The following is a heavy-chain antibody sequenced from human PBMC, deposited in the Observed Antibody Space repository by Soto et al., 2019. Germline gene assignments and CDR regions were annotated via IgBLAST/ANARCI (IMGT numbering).Heavy chain of an antibody. D-gene: IGHD3-10*01. Sequence: QVQLQQWGAGLLKPSETLSLTCAVYGGSFSGYYWSWIRQPPGKGLEWIGEINHSGSTNYNPSLKSRVTISVDTSKNQFSLKLSSVTAADTAVYYCAREGKNYQGFGELSHPFWFDPWGQGTLVTVSS. J-gene: IGHJ5*02. V-gene: IGHV4-34*01. CDR3: AREGKNYQGFGELSHPFWFDP. CDR1: GGSFSGYY. CDR2: INHSGST.